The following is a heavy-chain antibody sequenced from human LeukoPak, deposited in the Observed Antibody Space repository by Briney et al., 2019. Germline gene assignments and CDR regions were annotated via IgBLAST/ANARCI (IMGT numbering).Heavy chain of an antibody. D-gene: IGHD1-26*01. CDR1: GFTFSSYA. CDR3: AKDSQSGSYLDY. V-gene: IGHV3-23*01. CDR2: ISGSGGST. J-gene: IGHJ4*02. Sequence: GGSLRLSCAASGFTFSSYAMSWVRQAPGKGLEWVSAISGSGGSTYYADSVKGRFTISRNNSKDTLYLQMNRLRAENTAVYSCAKDSQSGSYLDYWGQGTLVTVSS.